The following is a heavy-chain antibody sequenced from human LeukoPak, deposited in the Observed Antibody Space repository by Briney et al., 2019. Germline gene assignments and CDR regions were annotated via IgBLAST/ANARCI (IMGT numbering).Heavy chain of an antibody. J-gene: IGHJ4*02. CDR3: AIYSSGWHAPKYYFDY. CDR2: INPNSGGT. Sequence: ASVKVSCKASGYTFTGYYMHWVRQAPGQVLEWMGWINPNSGGTNYAQKFQGRVTMTRDTSISTAYMELSRLRSDDTAVYYCAIYSSGWHAPKYYFDYWGQGTLVTVSS. D-gene: IGHD6-19*01. V-gene: IGHV1-2*02. CDR1: GYTFTGYY.